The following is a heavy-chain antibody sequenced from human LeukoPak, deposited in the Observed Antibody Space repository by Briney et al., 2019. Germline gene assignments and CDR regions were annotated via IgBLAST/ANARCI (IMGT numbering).Heavy chain of an antibody. V-gene: IGHV3-21*01. CDR2: ISSSSSYI. CDR1: GFTFSSYS. Sequence: GGSLRLSCAASGFTFSSYSMNWVRQAPGKGLEWVSSISSSSSYIYYADSVKGRFTISRDNAKNSLYLQMNSLRAEDTAVYYCARGGGRITMIVVVRGFDPWGQGTLVTVSS. D-gene: IGHD3-22*01. CDR3: ARGGGRITMIVVVRGFDP. J-gene: IGHJ5*02.